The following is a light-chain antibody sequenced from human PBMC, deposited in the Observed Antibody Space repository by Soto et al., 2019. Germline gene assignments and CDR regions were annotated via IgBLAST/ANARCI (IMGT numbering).Light chain of an antibody. CDR1: SSDGGNYKY. CDR3: FSYTSSGTYV. CDR2: EVS. V-gene: IGLV2-14*01. Sequence: SVLTQPAAVSGSPGQSITISCTRTSSDGGNYKYVSWYQQHPGKAPTLMIYEVSNRPSGVSNRFCGSKSGNTASLTISGLQAEDETDYYCFSYTSSGTYVFGTGTKVTV. J-gene: IGLJ1*01.